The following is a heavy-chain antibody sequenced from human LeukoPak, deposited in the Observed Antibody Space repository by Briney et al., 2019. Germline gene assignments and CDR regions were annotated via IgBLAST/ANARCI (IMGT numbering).Heavy chain of an antibody. CDR3: ASPLPLWFGELSFYY. CDR2: IFYSGST. Sequence: PSETLSLTCNVSDGSISSRTYYWGWIRQPPGKGLEWIGSIFYSGSTYYNPSLKSRVTISVDTSKNQFSLKLSSVTAADTAVYYCASPLPLWFGELSFYYWGQGTLVTVSS. CDR1: DGSISSRTYY. V-gene: IGHV4-39*07. D-gene: IGHD3-10*01. J-gene: IGHJ4*02.